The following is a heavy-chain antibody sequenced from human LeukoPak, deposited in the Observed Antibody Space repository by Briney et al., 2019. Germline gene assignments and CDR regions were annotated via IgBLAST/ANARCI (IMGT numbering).Heavy chain of an antibody. CDR3: ARDGLGEVRGVFDY. Sequence: ASVKVSCKASGYTFTSYGFSWVRQAPGQGLEWMGWISDYNGNTNYAQKLQGRVTMTTDTSTGTAYMELRSLRSDDTAVYYCARDGLGEVRGVFDYWGQGTLVTVSS. CDR2: ISDYNGNT. D-gene: IGHD3-10*01. CDR1: GYTFTSYG. J-gene: IGHJ4*02. V-gene: IGHV1-18*01.